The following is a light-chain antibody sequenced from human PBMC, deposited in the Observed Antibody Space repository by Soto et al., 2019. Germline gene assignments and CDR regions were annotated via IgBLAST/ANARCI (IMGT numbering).Light chain of an antibody. CDR2: AAS. J-gene: IGKJ4*01. CDR3: QQLNSYPLT. CDR1: QGISSF. V-gene: IGKV1-9*01. Sequence: DIQLTQSPSFLSASVGDRVTITCRASQGISSFLAWYQQKPGKAPKLLIYAASSLQSGVPSRISGSGSWTDFTLTISNLQPEDFATYYCQQLNSYPLTFGGGTKVEIK.